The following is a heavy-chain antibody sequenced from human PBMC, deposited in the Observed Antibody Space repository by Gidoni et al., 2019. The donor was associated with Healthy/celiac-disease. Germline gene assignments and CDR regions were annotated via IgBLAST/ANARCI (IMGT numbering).Heavy chain of an antibody. CDR2: ISWDGGST. Sequence: EVQLVESGGVVVQPGGSLRLSCAASGFTFDDYTMHGVRQAPGKGLEWVSLISWDGGSTYYADSVKGLFTISRDNSKNSLYLQMNSLRTEDTALYYCAKATAPPGSGIDYWGQGTLVTVSS. V-gene: IGHV3-43*01. J-gene: IGHJ4*02. CDR3: AKATAPPGSGIDY. CDR1: GFTFDDYT. D-gene: IGHD3-10*01.